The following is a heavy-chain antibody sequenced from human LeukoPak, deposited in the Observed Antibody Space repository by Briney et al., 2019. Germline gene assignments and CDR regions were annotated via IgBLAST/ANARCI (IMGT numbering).Heavy chain of an antibody. D-gene: IGHD2-2*01. CDR3: ARAPITSPFYFDY. CDR1: GLAFAEHG. Sequence: GGSLRLSCTASGLAFAEHGMSWVRQVPGKGLEWVSGINWSGGSTGYADPLRGRFTISRDNAKNSLYLQMDSLRAEDTALYYCARAPITSPFYFDYWGQGTPVTVSS. CDR2: INWSGGST. J-gene: IGHJ4*02. V-gene: IGHV3-20*04.